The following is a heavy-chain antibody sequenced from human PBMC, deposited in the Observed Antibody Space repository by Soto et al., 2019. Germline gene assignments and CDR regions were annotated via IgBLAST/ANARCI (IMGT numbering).Heavy chain of an antibody. CDR3: ASGWAQEHDLSSAYPYGLDV. J-gene: IGHJ6*02. CDR2: INHSGST. D-gene: IGHD3-3*01. Sequence: SETLSLTCAVYGGSFSGYYWSWIRQPPGKGLEWIGEINHSGSTNYNPSLKSRVTISVDTSKNQFSLKLSPVTAADTAVYYCASGWAQEHDLSSAYPYGLDVWGRGTT. CDR1: GGSFSGYY. V-gene: IGHV4-34*01.